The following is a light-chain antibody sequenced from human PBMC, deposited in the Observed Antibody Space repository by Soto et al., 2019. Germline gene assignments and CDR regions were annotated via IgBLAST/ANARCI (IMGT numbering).Light chain of an antibody. CDR2: DVS. CDR3: SSYRTYLTLDV. CDR1: SSDVGGYNY. V-gene: IGLV2-14*01. J-gene: IGLJ1*01. Sequence: QSALTQPASVSGSPGQSITISCTGTSSDVGGYNYVSWYQQHPGKAPKLMIYDVSNRPSGVSNRFSGTKSGFTASLTISGLQAVDVSHYYCSSYRTYLTLDVFGTGTIVTVL.